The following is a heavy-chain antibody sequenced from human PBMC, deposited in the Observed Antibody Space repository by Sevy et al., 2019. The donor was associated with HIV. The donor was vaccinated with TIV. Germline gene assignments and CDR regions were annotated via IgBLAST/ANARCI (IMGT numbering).Heavy chain of an antibody. D-gene: IGHD2-8*01. CDR2: LSFGCGKI. CDR3: AREGCTRPHDY. V-gene: IGHV3-23*01. CDR1: GFAFYDYS. Sequence: GGSLRLSCAASGFAFYDYSMSWIRQAPGKGLEWVATLSFGCGKINYADSVKGRFPISRENSKNSFYLQMDNLRVEDTALYYCAREGCTRPHDYWGQGTRVTVSS. J-gene: IGHJ4*02.